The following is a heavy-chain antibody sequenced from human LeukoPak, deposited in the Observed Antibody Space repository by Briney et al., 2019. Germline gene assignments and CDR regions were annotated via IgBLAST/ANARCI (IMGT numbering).Heavy chain of an antibody. CDR1: GFTFRSYW. J-gene: IGHJ4*02. D-gene: IGHD3-10*01. CDR2: VHSDGSST. CDR3: ARHNYGYDY. Sequence: GGSLRLSCAASGFTFRSYWMHWVRQAPGKGLVWVSHVHSDGSSTSYADSVQGRFTISRDNAKNTLYLQMNSLRAEDTAVYYCARHNYGYDYWGQGTLVTVSS. V-gene: IGHV3-74*01.